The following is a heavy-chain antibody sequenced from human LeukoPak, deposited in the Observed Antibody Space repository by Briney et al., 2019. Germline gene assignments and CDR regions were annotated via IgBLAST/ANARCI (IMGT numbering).Heavy chain of an antibody. J-gene: IGHJ3*02. CDR2: ISYDGSNK. CDR1: GFTFSSYG. Sequence: PGRSLRLSCAASGFTFSSYGMHWVRQAPGKGLEWVAVISYDGSNKYYADSVKGRFTISRDNSKNTLYLQMNSLRAEDTAVYYCARDRRPDVSPGAFDIWGQGTMVTVSS. V-gene: IGHV3-30*03. CDR3: ARDRRPDVSPGAFDI. D-gene: IGHD1-14*01.